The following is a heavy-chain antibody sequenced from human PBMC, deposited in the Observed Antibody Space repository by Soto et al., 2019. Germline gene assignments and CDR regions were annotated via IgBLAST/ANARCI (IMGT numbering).Heavy chain of an antibody. J-gene: IGHJ3*02. CDR2: IYYSGST. CDR3: ARALILTGYYPHDAFDI. V-gene: IGHV4-59*01. CDR1: GGSISSYY. Sequence: ETLSLTCTVSGGSISSYYWSWIRQPPGKGLEWIGYIYYSGSTNYNPSLKSRVTISVDTSKNQFSLKLSSVTAADTAVYYCARALILTGYYPHDAFDIWGQGTMVTVS. D-gene: IGHD3-9*01.